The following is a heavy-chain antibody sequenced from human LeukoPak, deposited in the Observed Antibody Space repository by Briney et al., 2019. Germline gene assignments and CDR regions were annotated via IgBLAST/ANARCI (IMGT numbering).Heavy chain of an antibody. V-gene: IGHV4-61*02. J-gene: IGHJ4*02. CDR3: ARYSGTGYGMFYFDY. CDR2: MNIDGST. CDR1: GVSISSSDYF. D-gene: IGHD1-1*01. Sequence: PSQTLSLTCTVSGVSISSSDYFWSWIRQPAGKGLEWIGRMNIDGSTNYNPSLQSRVTSSLDTSKNQFSLHLSSVTAADTAVYYCARYSGTGYGMFYFDYWGQGTLVTVSS.